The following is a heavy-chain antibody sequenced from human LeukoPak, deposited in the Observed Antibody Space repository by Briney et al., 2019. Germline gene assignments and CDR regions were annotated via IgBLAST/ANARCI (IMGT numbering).Heavy chain of an antibody. V-gene: IGHV4-59*04. CDR2: IYYSGST. CDR3: ARMYDYNDYGWVFQH. J-gene: IGHJ1*01. CDR1: SGVSDASIILYN. D-gene: IGHD4-11*01. Sequence: PSETLSLTCTVSGVSDASIILYNWSWLRQPPGKGLECIGFIYYSGSTYYNPSLKSRVTISVDTSKNQFSLRLSFVTAADTAVYYCARMYDYNDYGWVFQHWGQGTLVTVSS.